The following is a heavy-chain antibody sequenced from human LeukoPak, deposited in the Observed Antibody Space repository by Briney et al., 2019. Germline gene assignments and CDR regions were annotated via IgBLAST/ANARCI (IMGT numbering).Heavy chain of an antibody. J-gene: IGHJ3*02. CDR2: ISNDGSVT. Sequence: PVGSLILSCAASGFTFSSDRMIWVRQAPGKGLEWGSGISNDGSVTYYADSVKGRFTIARDNSKNTLYVKMNSMRAEDTATYYCAKDHRAGSYYADILDIWGPGTIVTVS. CDR3: AKDHRAGSYYADILDI. CDR1: GFTFSSDR. D-gene: IGHD1-26*01. V-gene: IGHV3-23*01.